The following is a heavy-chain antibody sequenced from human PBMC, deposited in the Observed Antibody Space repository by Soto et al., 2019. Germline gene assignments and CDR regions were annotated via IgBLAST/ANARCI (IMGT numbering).Heavy chain of an antibody. CDR1: GGSISSYY. CDR2: IYYSGST. J-gene: IGHJ4*02. V-gene: IGHV4-59*01. CDR3: ARGRWLQLVYFDY. Sequence: PSETLSLTXTVSGGSISSYYWSWIRQPPGKGLEWIGCIYYSGSTNYNPSLKSRVTISVDTSKNQFSLNLRSVTAADTAVYYCARGRWLQLVYFDYWGQGTLVTVSS. D-gene: IGHD5-12*01.